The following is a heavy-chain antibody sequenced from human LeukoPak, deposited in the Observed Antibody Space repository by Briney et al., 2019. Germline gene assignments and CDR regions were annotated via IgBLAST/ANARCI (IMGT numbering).Heavy chain of an antibody. V-gene: IGHV3-30*03. CDR1: GFTFSRYA. D-gene: IGHD5-24*01. CDR3: AQKSVEMTINNGGPAAYDV. Sequence: PGGSLRLSCAASGFTFSRYAMHWVRQAPGKGLEWVAVISYDGNKKYYGDSVKGRFTISRDNSKNTLYLQMNSLRGEDTAVYYGAQKSVEMTINNGGPAAYDVWGQGTMVTVSS. CDR2: ISYDGNKK. J-gene: IGHJ3*01.